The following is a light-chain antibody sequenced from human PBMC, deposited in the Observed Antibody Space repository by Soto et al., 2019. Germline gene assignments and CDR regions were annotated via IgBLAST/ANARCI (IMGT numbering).Light chain of an antibody. CDR2: GAS. J-gene: IGKJ5*01. V-gene: IGKV3-11*01. CDR3: QQRSNWPIT. CDR1: QSVGSG. Sequence: EIVMTQSPATLSVSPGERATLSCRASQSVGSGLSWYQQKPDQAPRLLIYGASTRATGIPARFSGSGSGTDFTLTISSLEPEDFAVYYCQQRSNWPITFGQGTRLEIK.